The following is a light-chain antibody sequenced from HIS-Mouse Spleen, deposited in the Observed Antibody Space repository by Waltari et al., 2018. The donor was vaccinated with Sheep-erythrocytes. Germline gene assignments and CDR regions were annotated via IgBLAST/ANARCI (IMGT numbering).Light chain of an antibody. V-gene: IGLV3-9*01. Sequence: SYELTQPLSVSVALGQTARSTRGGNNIGSKNVHWYQQEPGQAPVLVIYRDSNRPSGIPERFSGSNSGNTATLTISRAQAGDEADYYCQVWDSSTVVFGGGTKLTVL. J-gene: IGLJ2*01. CDR1: NIGSKN. CDR2: RDS. CDR3: QVWDSSTVV.